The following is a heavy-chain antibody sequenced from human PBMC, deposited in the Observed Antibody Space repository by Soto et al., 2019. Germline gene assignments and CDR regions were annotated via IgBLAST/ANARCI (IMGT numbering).Heavy chain of an antibody. V-gene: IGHV4-59*08. D-gene: IGHD5-18*01. CDR2: IYYSGST. CDR1: GGSISSYY. Sequence: QVQLQESGPGLVKPSETLSLTCTVSGGSISSYYWSWIRQPPGKGLEWIGYIYYSGSTNYNASLKRRVTISIDTSKNQFSLKLSSVTAADTAVYYCARHGSYGFSWGQGTLVTVSS. J-gene: IGHJ5*02. CDR3: ARHGSYGFS.